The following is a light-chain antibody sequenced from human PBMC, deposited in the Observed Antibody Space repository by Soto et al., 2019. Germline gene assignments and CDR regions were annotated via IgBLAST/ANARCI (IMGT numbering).Light chain of an antibody. J-gene: IGLJ1*01. Sequence: QSVLTQPASVSGSPGQSITISCTGSSRNVGNYNIVSWYQQHPDKAPKLIIYDVSQRPSGVSSRFSASKSGNTASLTISGLQADDEADYYCYSYVGSKSYVFGTGTKLTVL. CDR1: SRNVGNYNI. CDR3: YSYVGSKSYV. CDR2: DVS. V-gene: IGLV2-23*02.